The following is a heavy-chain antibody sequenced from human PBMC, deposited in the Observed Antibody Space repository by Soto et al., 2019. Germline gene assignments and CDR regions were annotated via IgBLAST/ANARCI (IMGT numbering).Heavy chain of an antibody. D-gene: IGHD1-26*01. CDR3: AIGQEWELLRRGGFDY. CDR2: INPNSGGT. J-gene: IGHJ4*02. V-gene: IGHV1-2*04. CDR1: GYTFTGYY. Sequence: ASVKVSCKASGYTFTGYYMHWVRQAPGQGLEWMGWINPNSGGTNYAQKFQGWVTMTRDTSISTAYMELSRLRSDDTAVYCCAIGQEWELLRRGGFDYWGQGTLVTVSS.